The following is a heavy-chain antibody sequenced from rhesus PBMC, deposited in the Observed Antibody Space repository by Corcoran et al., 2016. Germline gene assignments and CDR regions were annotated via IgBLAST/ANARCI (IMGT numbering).Heavy chain of an antibody. J-gene: IGHJ4*01. CDR3: ARYNWNYGYFDY. V-gene: IGHV2-174*01. Sequence: QVTLKESGPALVKPTQTLTLTCTFSGFSLTTSGMGVGWIRQPPGKVLVLLALIYWDDDKRYSTSLKSRLTISKDTSKNQVVLTMTNMDPVDTATYYCARYNWNYGYFDYWGQGVLVTVSS. CDR2: IYWDDDK. CDR1: GFSLTTSGMG. D-gene: IGHD1-26*01.